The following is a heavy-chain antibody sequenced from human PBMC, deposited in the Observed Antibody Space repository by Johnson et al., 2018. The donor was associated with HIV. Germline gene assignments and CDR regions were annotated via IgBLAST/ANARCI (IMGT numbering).Heavy chain of an antibody. CDR2: IKSDGSST. Sequence: VQLVESGGGLVKPGGSLRLSCAASGFTFSDYYMSWIRQTPGKGLVWVSRIKSDGSSTTYADSVKGRFTIPRDNSQNTLYLQMKTLRAEDTAVYYCAKASHYDSSGNPSDAFDIWGQGTMVTVSS. CDR3: AKASHYDSSGNPSDAFDI. J-gene: IGHJ3*02. V-gene: IGHV3-74*03. CDR1: GFTFSDYY. D-gene: IGHD3-22*01.